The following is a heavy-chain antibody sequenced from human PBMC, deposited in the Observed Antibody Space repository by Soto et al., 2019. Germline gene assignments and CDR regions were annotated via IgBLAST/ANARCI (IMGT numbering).Heavy chain of an antibody. J-gene: IGHJ5*02. CDR2: ISYDGSNK. V-gene: IGHV3-30-3*01. D-gene: IGHD6-13*01. CDR3: ARAGTEYSSRNWFDP. Sequence: QVQLVESGGGVVQPGRSLRLSCAASGFTFSSYAMHWVRQAPGKGLEWVAVISYDGSNKYYADSVKGRFTISRDNSKNTLYLQMNSLRAEDTAVYYCARAGTEYSSRNWFDPWGQGTLVTVSS. CDR1: GFTFSSYA.